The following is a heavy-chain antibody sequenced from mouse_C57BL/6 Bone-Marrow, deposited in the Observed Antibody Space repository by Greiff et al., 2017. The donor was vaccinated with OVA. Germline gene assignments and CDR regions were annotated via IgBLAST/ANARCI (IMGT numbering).Heavy chain of an antibody. D-gene: IGHD2-5*01. CDR1: GYTFTSYG. J-gene: IGHJ4*01. CDR2: IYPRSGNT. V-gene: IGHV1-81*01. Sequence: QVHVKQSGAELARPGASVKLSCKASGYTFTSYGISWVKQRTGQGLEWIGEIYPRSGNTYYNEKFKGKATLTADKSSSTAYMELRSLTSEDSAVYFCARSGSNYYAMDYWGQGTSVTVSS. CDR3: ARSGSNYYAMDY.